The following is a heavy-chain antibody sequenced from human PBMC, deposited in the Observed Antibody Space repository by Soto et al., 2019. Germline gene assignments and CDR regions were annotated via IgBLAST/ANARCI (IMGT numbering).Heavy chain of an antibody. Sequence: SETLSLTCAVYGGSFSGHSWTWIRQSPGKGLEWIGDINHSGRVNYSPSLKSRVTISLDTSKNQSSLTLSAVTAADPAMYYCSTRAYDTNGYYRFDPWGQGTLVTVSS. D-gene: IGHD3-22*01. J-gene: IGHJ5*01. V-gene: IGHV4-34*01. CDR1: GGSFSGHS. CDR2: INHSGRV. CDR3: STRAYDTNGYYRFDP.